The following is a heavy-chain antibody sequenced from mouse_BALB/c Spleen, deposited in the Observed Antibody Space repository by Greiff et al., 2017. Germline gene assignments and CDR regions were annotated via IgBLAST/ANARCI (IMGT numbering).Heavy chain of an antibody. J-gene: IGHJ3*01. CDR2: IDPENGNT. CDR1: GFNIKDYY. Sequence: DVQLQESGAELVRPGALVKLSCKASGFNIKDYYMHWVKQRPEQGLEWIGWIDPENGNTIYDPKFQGKASITADTSSNTAYLQLSSLTSEDTAVYYCAREEDGNYGTAWFAYWGQGTLVTVSA. V-gene: IGHV14-1*02. CDR3: AREEDGNYGTAWFAY. D-gene: IGHD2-1*01.